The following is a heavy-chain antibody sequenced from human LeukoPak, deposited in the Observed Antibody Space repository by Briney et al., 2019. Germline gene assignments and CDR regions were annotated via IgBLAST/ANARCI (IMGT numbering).Heavy chain of an antibody. CDR1: GFSLSNYG. D-gene: IGHD1-14*01. V-gene: IGHV3-33*01. J-gene: IGHJ6*03. CDR3: ARDHRPEIQYYYMDV. Sequence: GGPLRLSCAASGFSLSNYGMHWVRQAPGKGLEWVAALLYDGNTKHYADSVKGRFTISRDISKNTFYLQMNSLTAEDTAVYYCARDHRPEIQYYYMDVWGKGTTVAVSS. CDR2: LLYDGNTK.